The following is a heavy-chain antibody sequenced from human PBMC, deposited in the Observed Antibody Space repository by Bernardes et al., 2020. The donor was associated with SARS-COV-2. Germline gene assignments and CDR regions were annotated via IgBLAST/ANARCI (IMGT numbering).Heavy chain of an antibody. D-gene: IGHD3-10*01. CDR2: MNPNSGNT. Sequence: ASVKVSCKASGYTFTSYDINWVRQATGQGLEWMGWMNPNSGNTGYAQKFQGRVTMTRNTSISTAYMELSSLRSEDTAVYYCARGGYLLWFGEDSGYYGMDVWGQGTTVTVSS. CDR1: GYTFTSYD. V-gene: IGHV1-8*01. J-gene: IGHJ6*02. CDR3: ARGGYLLWFGEDSGYYGMDV.